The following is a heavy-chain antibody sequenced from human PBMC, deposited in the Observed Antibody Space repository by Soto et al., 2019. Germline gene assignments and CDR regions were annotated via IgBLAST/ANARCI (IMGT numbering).Heavy chain of an antibody. Sequence: SETLSLTCTVSGGSMNSYYWSWIRQPPGKALEWIGYVYYSGNTNYNPSLKSRVTISVDTSKNQFSLKLTSVTAADTAVYYCARQGLGPYSSGWHENWFDPWGQGTLVTVSS. D-gene: IGHD6-19*01. CDR3: ARQGLGPYSSGWHENWFDP. V-gene: IGHV4-59*08. J-gene: IGHJ5*02. CDR2: VYYSGNT. CDR1: GGSMNSYY.